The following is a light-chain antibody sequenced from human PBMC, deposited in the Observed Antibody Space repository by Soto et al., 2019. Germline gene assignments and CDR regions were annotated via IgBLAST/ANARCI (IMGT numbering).Light chain of an antibody. J-gene: IGKJ4*01. CDR1: QSVSSY. CDR3: QQRSDWPLT. Sequence: EIVLTQSPRTLSLSPGERATVSCRASQSVSSYFAWYQQKPGQAPRLLIYDASTRAAGIPARFSGSGSGTDFTLPISSLEPEDFAVYYCQQRSDWPLTFGGGTKVEIK. V-gene: IGKV3-11*01. CDR2: DAS.